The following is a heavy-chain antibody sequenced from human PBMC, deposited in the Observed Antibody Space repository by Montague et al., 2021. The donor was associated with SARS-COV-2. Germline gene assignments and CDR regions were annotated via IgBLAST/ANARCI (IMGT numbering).Heavy chain of an antibody. D-gene: IGHD1-26*01. CDR2: IYHAGST. V-gene: IGHV4-4*02. CDR1: GDSFSTDNW. J-gene: IGHJ4*02. Sequence: SETLSLTCAVSGDSFSTDNWWTWVRLPAGKGQGWVGDIYHAGSTKYKPSIKSRVIMSVDKSWNSFPLRWTSVTAAGTAIYYCAKKGSGRPDLAYWGQGTLVTVSS. CDR3: AKKGSGRPDLAY.